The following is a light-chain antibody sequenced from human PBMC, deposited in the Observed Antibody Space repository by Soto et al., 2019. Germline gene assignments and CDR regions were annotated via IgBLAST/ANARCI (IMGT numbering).Light chain of an antibody. Sequence: DVQMTQSPSSLSASLGDRVTITCRASQGIKKYVAWYQQKPGKVPQLLIYAASTLQSGVPSRFSGSGSETEFTLTISSLQPEDVATYHCQKYDSAPWAFGQGTKVEIK. CDR1: QGIKKY. CDR2: AAS. CDR3: QKYDSAPWA. J-gene: IGKJ1*01. V-gene: IGKV1-27*01.